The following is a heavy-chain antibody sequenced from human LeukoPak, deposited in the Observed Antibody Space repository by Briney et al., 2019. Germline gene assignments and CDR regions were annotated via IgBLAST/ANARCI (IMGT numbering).Heavy chain of an antibody. CDR3: ARRSGTVFDY. CDR1: GGSISSYY. D-gene: IGHD6-19*01. V-gene: IGHV4-4*09. J-gene: IGHJ4*02. CDR2: IYTSGST. Sequence: SETLSLTCTVSGGSISSYYWSWIRQPPGKGLEWIGYIYTSGSTNYNPSLKSRVTISVDTSKNQFSLKLSSVTAADTAVYYCARRSGTVFDYWGQGTLVTVSS.